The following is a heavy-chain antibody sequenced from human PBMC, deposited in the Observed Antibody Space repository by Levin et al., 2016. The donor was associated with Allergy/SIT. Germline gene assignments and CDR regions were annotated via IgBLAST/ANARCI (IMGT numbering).Heavy chain of an antibody. CDR2: INPNSGST. CDR3: ARESFGVAKDPIGY. J-gene: IGHJ4*02. Sequence: ASVKVSCKASGYTFPVYHIHWVRQAPGQGLEWMGWINPNSGSTNYAQKFQGRVTMTRDTSISTVYMEMNSLRSDDTAVYYCARESFGVAKDPIGYWGQGTLVTVSS. D-gene: IGHD3-3*01. CDR1: GYTFPVYH. V-gene: IGHV1-2*02.